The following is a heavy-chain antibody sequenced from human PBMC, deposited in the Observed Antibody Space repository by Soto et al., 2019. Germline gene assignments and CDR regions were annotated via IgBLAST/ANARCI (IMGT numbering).Heavy chain of an antibody. D-gene: IGHD3-10*01. CDR2: IIPIFGTA. V-gene: IGHV1-69*01. CDR1: GGTFSSYA. J-gene: IGHJ5*02. Sequence: QVQLVQSGAEVKKPGSSVKVSCKASGGTFSSYAISWVRQAPGQGLEWMGGIIPIFGTANYAQKFQGRVTITADESKSTAYMELSSLRSEDTAVYYCARDGGITMVRGVPNWFDPWGQGTLVTVSS. CDR3: ARDGGITMVRGVPNWFDP.